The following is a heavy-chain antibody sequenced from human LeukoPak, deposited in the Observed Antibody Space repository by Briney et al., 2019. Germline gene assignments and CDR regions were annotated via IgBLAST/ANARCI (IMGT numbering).Heavy chain of an antibody. V-gene: IGHV1-8*01. Sequence: AASVKVSCTASGYTFTNFDINWVRQAPGQGLEWMGWMNPVSGKAGSAQKFQGRVTLTRGTSISTAYMEVSSLRFDDTAFYYCARAPMGTAPLYWGQGTLVTVSS. D-gene: IGHD1/OR15-1a*01. CDR2: MNPVSGKA. CDR1: GYTFTNFD. CDR3: ARAPMGTAPLY. J-gene: IGHJ4*02.